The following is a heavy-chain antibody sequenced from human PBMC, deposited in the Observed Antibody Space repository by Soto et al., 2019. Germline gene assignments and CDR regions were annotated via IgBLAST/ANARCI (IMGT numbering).Heavy chain of an antibody. CDR2: ISAYNGNT. CDR3: ARDLGYYDFWSGPYFDY. Sequence: QVQLVQSGAEVKKPGASMKVSCKASGYTFTSYGISWVRQAPGQGLEWMGWISAYNGNTNYAQKLQGRVTMTTDTSTSTAYMELRSLRSDDTAVYYCARDLGYYDFWSGPYFDYWGQGTLVTVSS. J-gene: IGHJ4*02. CDR1: GYTFTSYG. D-gene: IGHD3-3*01. V-gene: IGHV1-18*01.